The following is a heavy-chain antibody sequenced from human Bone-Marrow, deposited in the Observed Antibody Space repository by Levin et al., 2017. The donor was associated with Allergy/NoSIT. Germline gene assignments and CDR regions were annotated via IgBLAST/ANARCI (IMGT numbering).Heavy chain of an antibody. CDR1: GGSVSSGTYY. CDR3: AREDVTGNPSYFDY. V-gene: IGHV4-61*01. Sequence: SETLSLTCTVSGGSVSSGTYYWSWIRQPPGKGLEWIGYIYYSGSTNYNPSLKSRVTISADTSKNQFSLKVSSVTAADTAIYYCAREDVTGNPSYFDYWGQGILLTVSS. J-gene: IGHJ4*02. D-gene: IGHD4-23*01. CDR2: IYYSGST.